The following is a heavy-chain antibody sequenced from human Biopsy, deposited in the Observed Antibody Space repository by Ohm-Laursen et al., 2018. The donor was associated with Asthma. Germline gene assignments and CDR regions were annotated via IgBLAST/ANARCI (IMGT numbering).Heavy chain of an antibody. V-gene: IGHV3-23*01. CDR3: ARGDSSNWSHYYFDY. CDR2: ISGNSGIT. CDR1: GFTFRAHA. Sequence: SLRLSCSASGFTFRAHAMSWVRQAPGKGLEWVSTISGNSGITYYADSVKGRFTLSRDYSKNTLYLQMHSLRAEDTAVYYCARGDSSNWSHYYFDYWGQGTLVTVSS. J-gene: IGHJ4*02. D-gene: IGHD3-22*01.